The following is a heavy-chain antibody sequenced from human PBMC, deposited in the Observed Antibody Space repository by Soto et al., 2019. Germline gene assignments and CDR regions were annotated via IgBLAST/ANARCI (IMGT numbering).Heavy chain of an antibody. CDR3: ARLSLAARPFDP. CDR1: GGTFSSYA. Sequence: QVQLVQSGAEVKKPGSSVKVSCKASGGTFSSYAISWVRQAPGQGLEWMGGLIPIFGTANDAQKFQGRVTITADESTSRAYMELISLRSEDTAVYYCARLSLAARPFDPWGQGTLVTVSS. CDR2: LIPIFGTA. J-gene: IGHJ5*02. V-gene: IGHV1-69*01. D-gene: IGHD6-6*01.